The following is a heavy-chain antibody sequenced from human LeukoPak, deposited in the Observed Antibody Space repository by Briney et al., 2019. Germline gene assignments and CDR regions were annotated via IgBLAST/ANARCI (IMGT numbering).Heavy chain of an antibody. V-gene: IGHV3-30*04. D-gene: IGHD1-26*01. CDR3: AKAAPGVGALGGYFDY. CDR2: ISYDGSNK. CDR1: GFTFSSYA. Sequence: GGSLRLSCAASGFTFSSYAMHWVRQAPGKGLEWVAVISYDGSNKYYADSVKGRFTISRDNSKNTLYLQMNSLRAEDTAVYYCAKAAPGVGALGGYFDYWGQGTLITVSS. J-gene: IGHJ4*02.